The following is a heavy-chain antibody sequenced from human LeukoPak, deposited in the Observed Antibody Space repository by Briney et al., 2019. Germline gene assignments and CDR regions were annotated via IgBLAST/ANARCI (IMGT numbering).Heavy chain of an antibody. Sequence: SVKVSCKASGGTFSSYAISWVRQAPGQGLEWMGGIIPIFGTANYAQKLQGRVTMTTDTSTSTAYMELRSLRSDDTAVYYCARDRRDIVVVPAAILVYWRQGTLVTVSS. CDR1: GGTFSSYA. CDR3: ARDRRDIVVVPAAILVY. V-gene: IGHV1-69*05. CDR2: IIPIFGTA. J-gene: IGHJ4*02. D-gene: IGHD2-2*01.